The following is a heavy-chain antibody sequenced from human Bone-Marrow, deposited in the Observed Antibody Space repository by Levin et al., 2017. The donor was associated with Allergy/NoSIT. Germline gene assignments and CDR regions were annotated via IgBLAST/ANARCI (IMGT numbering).Heavy chain of an antibody. V-gene: IGHV1-18*01. CDR1: NNTFNNFG. Sequence: ASVKVSCKASNNTFNNFGISWVRQAPGQGPEWMGWISGHNDDTEYAQRFRGRVTLTRDTSTRTTYMELRGLRSDDTAVYYCARDRRSVAGTGWFDPWGQGTLVTVSS. CDR3: ARDRRSVAGTGWFDP. J-gene: IGHJ5*02. D-gene: IGHD6-19*01. CDR2: ISGHNDDT.